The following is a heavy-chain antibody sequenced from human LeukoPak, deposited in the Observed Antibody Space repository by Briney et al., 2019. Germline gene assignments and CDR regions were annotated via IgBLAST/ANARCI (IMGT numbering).Heavy chain of an antibody. D-gene: IGHD2-2*01. J-gene: IGHJ5*02. CDR3: ARDHGIVVEGWFDP. V-gene: IGHV1-2*02. CDR2: IDPNNGGT. CDR1: GYTFTGYY. Sequence: ASVKVSCKASGYTFTGYYIHWVRQAPGQGLEWMGWIDPNNGGTNYAQKFQGRVTMTRDTSISTAYMELSRLRSDDTAVYYCARDHGIVVEGWFDPWGQGTLVTVSS.